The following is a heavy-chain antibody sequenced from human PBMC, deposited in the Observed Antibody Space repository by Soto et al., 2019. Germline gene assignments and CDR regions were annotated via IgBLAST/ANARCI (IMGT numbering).Heavy chain of an antibody. Sequence: PGGSLRLSCVAPGFKFSIYSMSWVRQAPGKGLEWSAYITSDTKTIKYVDSVKGRFTISRDNAKNSVYLQMNSLSDEDTAVNYSATSVEDHFAYRGPGTVATVSS. V-gene: IGHV3-48*02. J-gene: IGHJ4*02. CDR1: GFKFSIYS. CDR3: ATSVEDHFAY. CDR2: ITSDTKTI. D-gene: IGHD6-19*01.